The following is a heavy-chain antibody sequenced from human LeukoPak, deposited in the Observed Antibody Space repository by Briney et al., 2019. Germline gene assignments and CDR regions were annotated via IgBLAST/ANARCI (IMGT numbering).Heavy chain of an antibody. CDR3: ALAFSAYDRWFPEPPDQ. CDR2: IITNFAST. J-gene: IGHJ4*02. V-gene: IGHV1-69*13. D-gene: IGHD5-12*01. CDR1: GSAFSGYT. Sequence: SVKVSCKASGSAFSGYTITWVRQAPGQGLEWVGGIITNFASTNYAQKFQGRVTISADDSTSTAYMQLRSLTSEDTAFYYCALAFSAYDRWFPEPPDQWGQGTLVTVSS.